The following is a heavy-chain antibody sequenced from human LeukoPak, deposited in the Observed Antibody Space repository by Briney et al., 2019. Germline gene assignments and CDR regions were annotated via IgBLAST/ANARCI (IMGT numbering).Heavy chain of an antibody. CDR2: INPNSGGT. CDR1: GYTFTGYY. V-gene: IGHV1-2*02. D-gene: IGHD3-9*01. J-gene: IGHJ1*01. Sequence: ASVKVSCKASGYTFTGYYMHWVRQAPGQGLGWMGWINPNSGGTNYAQKFQGRVTMTRDTSISTAYMELSRLRSDDTAVYYCARSYYDILTGYFQHWGQGTLVTVSS. CDR3: ARSYYDILTGYFQH.